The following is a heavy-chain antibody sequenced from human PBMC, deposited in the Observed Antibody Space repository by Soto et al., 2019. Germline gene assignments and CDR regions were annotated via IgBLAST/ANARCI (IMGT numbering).Heavy chain of an antibody. CDR1: GGSISSGGYS. J-gene: IGHJ4*02. CDR2: IYHSGST. D-gene: IGHD3-22*01. V-gene: IGHV4-30-2*01. CDR3: ARGSEYYDSSGYSFDY. Sequence: QLQLQESGSGLVKPSQTLSLTCAVSGGSISSGGYSWSWIRQPPGKGLEWIGYIYHSGSTYYNPSLKSRVTKSVDRSKNQFSLKLSSVTAADTAVYYCARGSEYYDSSGYSFDYWGQGTLVTVSS.